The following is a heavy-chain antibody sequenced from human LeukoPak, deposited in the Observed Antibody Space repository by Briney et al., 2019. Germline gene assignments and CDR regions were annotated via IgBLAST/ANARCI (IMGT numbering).Heavy chain of an antibody. CDR2: ISSSSSYI. D-gene: IGHD3-22*01. J-gene: IGHJ4*02. V-gene: IGHV3-21*01. Sequence: GGSLRLSCAASGFTFSSYSMNWVRQAPGKGLEWVSSISSSSSYIYYADSVKGRFTISRDNAKNSLYLQMNSLRAEDTAVYYCARVVWFGLSGYYFPAFDYWGQGTLVTVSS. CDR3: ARVVWFGLSGYYFPAFDY. CDR1: GFTFSSYS.